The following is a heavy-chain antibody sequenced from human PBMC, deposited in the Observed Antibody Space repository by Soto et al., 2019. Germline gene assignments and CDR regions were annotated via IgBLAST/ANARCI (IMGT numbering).Heavy chain of an antibody. CDR2: ISGSGGST. CDR1: GFPFSSYA. V-gene: IGHV3-23*01. Sequence: GGSLRLSCAASGFPFSSYAMSWVRQAPVKGLEWVSAISGSGGSTYYADSVKGRFTISRDNSKNTLYLQMNSLRAEDTAVYYCAKARIVGATFVGYFDYWGQGTLVTVSS. CDR3: AKARIVGATFVGYFDY. J-gene: IGHJ4*02. D-gene: IGHD1-26*01.